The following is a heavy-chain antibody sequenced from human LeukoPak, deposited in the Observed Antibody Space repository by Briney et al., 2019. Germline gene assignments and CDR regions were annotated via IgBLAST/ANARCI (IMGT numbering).Heavy chain of an antibody. CDR1: GYSFTGYS. J-gene: IGHJ4*02. D-gene: IGHD1-1*01. Sequence: ASVKVSCKASGYSFTGYSMHWVRQAPGQGLEWRGWINPISGVTKYAQKFQGRVTMTRDTSISTAYMELTSLTSDDQAVYYCARKMRGTEDYWGQGTLVTVSS. CDR2: INPISGVT. CDR3: ARKMRGTEDY. V-gene: IGHV1-2*02.